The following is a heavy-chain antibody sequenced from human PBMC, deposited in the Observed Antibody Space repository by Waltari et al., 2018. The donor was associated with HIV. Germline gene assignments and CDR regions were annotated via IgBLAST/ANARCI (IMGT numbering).Heavy chain of an antibody. CDR2: MYYSGST. Sequence: QPKLQESGPALVKPSETVSLTCTVSGGSIRSNNYFWAWLRQAPGRGLEWVATMYYSGSTYYNPSFKSRVAISIDTSKNHFSLELRSVTAADTAVYYCARHSRALGWSNHFYYGLDVWGQGTTVAVSS. D-gene: IGHD3-16*01. J-gene: IGHJ6*02. V-gene: IGHV4-39*01. CDR3: ARHSRALGWSNHFYYGLDV. CDR1: GGSIRSNNYF.